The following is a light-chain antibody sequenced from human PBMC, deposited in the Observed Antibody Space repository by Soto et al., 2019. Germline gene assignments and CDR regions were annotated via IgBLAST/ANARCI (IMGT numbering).Light chain of an antibody. J-gene: IGLJ1*01. CDR1: SSNIGAGYD. CDR3: SSYAGSNNYYV. CDR2: EVS. Sequence: QPVLTQPPSVSGAPGQRVTISCAGSSSNIGAGYDVHWYQQLPGKAPKLMIYEVSNRPSGVPDRFSGSKSGNTASLTVTGLQAEDEADHYCSSYAGSNNYYVFGTGTKVTVL. V-gene: IGLV1-40*01.